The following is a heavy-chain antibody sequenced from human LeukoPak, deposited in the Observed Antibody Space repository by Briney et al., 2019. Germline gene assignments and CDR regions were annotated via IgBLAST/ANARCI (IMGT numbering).Heavy chain of an antibody. D-gene: IGHD6-19*01. Sequence: PGGSLRLSCAASGFTFSSYGMHWVRQAPGKGLEWVSAISGSGGSTYYADSVKGRFTISRDNSKNTLYLQMNSLRAEDTAVYYCAKFSGWDNSKDYWGRGTLVTVSS. CDR2: ISGSGGST. CDR1: GFTFSSYG. CDR3: AKFSGWDNSKDY. J-gene: IGHJ4*02. V-gene: IGHV3-23*01.